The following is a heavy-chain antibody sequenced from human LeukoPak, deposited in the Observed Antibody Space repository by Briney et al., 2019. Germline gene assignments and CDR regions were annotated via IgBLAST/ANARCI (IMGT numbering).Heavy chain of an antibody. V-gene: IGHV3-23*01. D-gene: IGHD3-10*01. CDR2: ISGSGGST. Sequence: GASLRLSCAASGFTFSSYAMSWVRQAPGKGLEWVSAISGSGGSTYHADSVKGRFTISRDNSKNTLYLQMNSLRAEDTAVYYCAKGEWFEELSQYWGQGTLVTVSS. CDR3: AKGEWFEELSQY. CDR1: GFTFSSYA. J-gene: IGHJ4*02.